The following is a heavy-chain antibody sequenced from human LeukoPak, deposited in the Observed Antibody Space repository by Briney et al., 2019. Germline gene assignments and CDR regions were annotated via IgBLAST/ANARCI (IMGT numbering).Heavy chain of an antibody. D-gene: IGHD2-2*02. V-gene: IGHV4-59*12. CDR3: ARFSSDCSSTSCYTGSGDY. CDR2: IYYTGST. CDR1: GGSISNYY. Sequence: SETLSLTCTVSGGSISNYYWSWIRQPPGKGLEWIGYIYYTGSTNYNPSLTSRVNISVDTSKNQFSLNLTSVTAADTAVYYCARFSSDCSSTSCYTGSGDYWGQGTLVTVSS. J-gene: IGHJ4*02.